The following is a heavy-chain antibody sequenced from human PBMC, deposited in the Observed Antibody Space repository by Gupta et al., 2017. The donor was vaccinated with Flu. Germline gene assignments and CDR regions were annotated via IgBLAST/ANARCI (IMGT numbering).Heavy chain of an antibody. CDR3: VRGSHGGDFDY. CDR2: INTDGSGP. D-gene: IGHD3-16*01. J-gene: IGHJ4*02. Sequence: WVRQAPGKGLVWVSRINTDGSGPIYADSVKGRFTISRDNAKNTLYLQMNSLRAEDTAVYYCVRGSHGGDFDYWGQGTLVTVSS. V-gene: IGHV3-74*01.